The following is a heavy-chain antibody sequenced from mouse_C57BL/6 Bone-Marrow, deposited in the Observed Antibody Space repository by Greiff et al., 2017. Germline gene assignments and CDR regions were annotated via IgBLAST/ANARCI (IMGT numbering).Heavy chain of an antibody. J-gene: IGHJ4*01. Sequence: EVQGVESGPELVKPGASVKISCKASGYSFTDYNMNWVKQSNGKSLEWIGVINPIYGTTSYNQKFKGKATLTVDQSSSTAYMQLNSLTSEYSAVYYCARGYDYDYAMDYWGQGTSVTVSS. CDR1: GYSFTDYN. V-gene: IGHV1-39*01. CDR2: INPIYGTT. D-gene: IGHD2-4*01. CDR3: ARGYDYDYAMDY.